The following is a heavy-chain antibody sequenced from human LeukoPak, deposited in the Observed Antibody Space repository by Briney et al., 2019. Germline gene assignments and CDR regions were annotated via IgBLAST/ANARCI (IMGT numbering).Heavy chain of an antibody. J-gene: IGHJ4*02. CDR2: ISSSGST. D-gene: IGHD3-10*01. CDR1: GDSISSGDYY. Sequence: SETLSLTCTVSGDSISSGDYYWSWIRQPAGKGLEWIGRISSSGSTKYNPSLMSRVAISVDSSKNHFSLNLRSVTAADTAVYYCARLPLGAFAEFLNFDYWGQGIPVTVSS. V-gene: IGHV4-61*02. CDR3: ARLPLGAFAEFLNFDY.